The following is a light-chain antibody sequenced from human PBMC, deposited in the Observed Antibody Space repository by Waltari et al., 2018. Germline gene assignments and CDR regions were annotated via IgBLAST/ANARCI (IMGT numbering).Light chain of an antibody. Sequence: QSALTQPPSVSGSPGQSITIPCPGTSSYMGGYNYACCYQQVPGKAPKLIIYDVSNRPSGVSSRFSGSKSGNTASLTISGLQAEDEADYFCSSYMDSSTLELFGGGTSLTVL. CDR3: SSYMDSSTLEL. V-gene: IGLV2-14*03. CDR2: DVS. J-gene: IGLJ2*01. CDR1: SSYMGGYNY.